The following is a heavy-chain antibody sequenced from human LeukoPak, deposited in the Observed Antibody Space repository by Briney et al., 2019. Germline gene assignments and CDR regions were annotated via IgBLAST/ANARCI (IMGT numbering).Heavy chain of an antibody. CDR1: GYTFTSYG. J-gene: IGHJ5*02. CDR3: ARSSRYCSSTSCYLFDP. V-gene: IGHV1-18*01. CDR2: ISAYNGNT. Sequence: ASVKVSCKASGYTFTSYGINWVRRAPGQGLEWMGWISAYNGNTNYAQKLQGRVTMTTDTSTSTAYMELRSLRSDDTAVYYCARSSRYCSSTSCYLFDPWGQGTLVTVSS. D-gene: IGHD2-2*01.